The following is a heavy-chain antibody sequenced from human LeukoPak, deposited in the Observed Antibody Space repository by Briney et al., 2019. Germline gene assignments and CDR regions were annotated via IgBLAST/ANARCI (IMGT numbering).Heavy chain of an antibody. Sequence: PGGSLRLSCSASGFTFSGYAMHWVRQAPGQGLEWVSAISASGASTAYADSVKGRFTITRDNSKNTLYLQMNSLRVEDTAVYYCAKDLTMIVVADSCWGQGTLVTVSS. CDR2: ISASGAST. CDR3: AKDLTMIVVADSC. J-gene: IGHJ4*02. D-gene: IGHD3-22*01. V-gene: IGHV3-23*01. CDR1: GFTFSGYA.